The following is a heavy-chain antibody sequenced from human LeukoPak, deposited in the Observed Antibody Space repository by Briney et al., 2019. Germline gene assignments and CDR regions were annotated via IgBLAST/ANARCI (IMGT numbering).Heavy chain of an antibody. CDR2: INPNSGGT. J-gene: IGHJ5*02. CDR1: GYTFTGYY. CDR3: ARVSIVVVPAAWFDP. D-gene: IGHD2-2*01. V-gene: IGHV1-2*02. Sequence: ASVKVSCKASGYTFTGYYMHWVRQAPGQGLEWMGWINPNSGGTNYAQKFQGRVTMTRDTSISTAYMELSRLRSDDTAVYYCARVSIVVVPAAWFDPWAREPWSPSPQ.